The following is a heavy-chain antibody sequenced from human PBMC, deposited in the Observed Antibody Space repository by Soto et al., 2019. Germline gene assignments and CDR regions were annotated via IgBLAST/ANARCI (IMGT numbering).Heavy chain of an antibody. CDR3: AKEVPNDFWSGYYFDY. CDR2: ISGSGGST. J-gene: IGHJ4*02. V-gene: IGHV3-23*01. Sequence: GGSLRLSCAASGFTFSSYAMSWVRQAPGKGLEWVSAISGSGGSTYYADSVKGRFTISRDNSKNTLYLQMNSLRAEDTAVYYCAKEVPNDFWSGYYFDYWGQGTLVTVSS. CDR1: GFTFSSYA. D-gene: IGHD3-3*01.